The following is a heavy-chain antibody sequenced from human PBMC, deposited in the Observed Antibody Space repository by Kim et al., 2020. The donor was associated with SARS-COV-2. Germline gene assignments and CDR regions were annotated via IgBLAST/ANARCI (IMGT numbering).Heavy chain of an antibody. CDR2: IYYSGST. D-gene: IGHD3-3*01. CDR1: GGSISSSSYY. J-gene: IGHJ4*02. CDR3: ARQRGTTIFGVVIRTQSDY. Sequence: SETLSLTCTVSGGSISSSSYYWGWIRQPPGKGLEWIGSIYYSGSTYYNPSLKSRVTISVDTSKNQFSLKLSSVTAADTAVYYCARQRGTTIFGVVIRTQSDYWGQGTLVTVSS. V-gene: IGHV4-39*01.